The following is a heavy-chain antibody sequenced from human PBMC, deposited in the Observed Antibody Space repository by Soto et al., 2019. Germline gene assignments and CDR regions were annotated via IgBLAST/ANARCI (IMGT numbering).Heavy chain of an antibody. CDR3: ARWDYEKDAVDI. CDR1: GFTFSSYA. Sequence: QVQLVESGGGVVQPGRSLRLSCAASGFTFSSYAMHWVRQAPGKGLEWVAVISYDGSNKYYADSVKGRFTISRDNSKNTLYLQMNSLRAEDTAVYYCARWDYEKDAVDIWGQGTMVTVSS. CDR2: ISYDGSNK. J-gene: IGHJ3*02. V-gene: IGHV3-30-3*01. D-gene: IGHD4-17*01.